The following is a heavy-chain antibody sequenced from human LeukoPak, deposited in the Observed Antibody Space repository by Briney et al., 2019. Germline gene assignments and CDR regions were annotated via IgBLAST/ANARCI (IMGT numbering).Heavy chain of an antibody. CDR3: ARDRGTIFGVVIVGGYYGMDV. CDR2: INTNTGNP. Sequence: ASVKVSCKASGGTFSSYAISWVRQAPGQGLEWMGWINTNTGNPTYAQGFTGRFVFSLDTSVSTAYLQISSLKAEDTAVYYCARDRGTIFGVVIVGGYYGMDVWGQGTTVTVSS. J-gene: IGHJ6*02. D-gene: IGHD3-3*01. CDR1: GGTFSSYA. V-gene: IGHV7-4-1*02.